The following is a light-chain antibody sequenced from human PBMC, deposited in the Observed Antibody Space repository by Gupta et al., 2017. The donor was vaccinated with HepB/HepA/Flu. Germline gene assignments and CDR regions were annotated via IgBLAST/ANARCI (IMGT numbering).Light chain of an antibody. CDR2: GTS. J-gene: IGKJ3*01. Sequence: EIVLTQSPGTLSLSPGERATLSCRASQSVSSNFIAWYQQKPGQTPRLLIYGTSTRATGIPDRFSGSWSVTDFTLTISRLEPEDFAVYYFQRYGTSPFFGPGTKVEIK. V-gene: IGKV3-20*01. CDR3: QRYGTSPF. CDR1: QSVSSNF.